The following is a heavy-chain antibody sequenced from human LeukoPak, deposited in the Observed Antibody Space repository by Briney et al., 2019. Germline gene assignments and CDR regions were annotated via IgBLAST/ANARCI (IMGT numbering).Heavy chain of an antibody. CDR2: INEDGSEK. CDR3: TRDSGRFRLDY. V-gene: IGHV3-7*01. Sequence: GGSLRLSCAASGFTFSTSWMNWVRQAPGKGLEWVVSINEDGSEKYYVDSAKGRFTVSRDNAKNSLYLRMNSLRVEDTAVYYCTRDSGRFRLDYWGQGILVTVSS. J-gene: IGHJ4*02. D-gene: IGHD6-19*01. CDR1: GFTFSTSW.